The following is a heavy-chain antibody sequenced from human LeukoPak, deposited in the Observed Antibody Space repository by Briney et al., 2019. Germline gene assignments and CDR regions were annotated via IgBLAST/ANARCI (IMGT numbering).Heavy chain of an antibody. CDR2: ISDDGSIT. Sequence: GGSLRLSCADSGSDFSRDWMHWVRQAPGKGPEWVSRISDDGSITTYADSVQGRFTISRDNAKSTVFLQMNSLRVEDTAVYFCARRFYEYNVYDRHFDSWGQGILVTVSS. V-gene: IGHV3-74*03. CDR1: GSDFSRDW. D-gene: IGHD3-16*01. CDR3: ARRFYEYNVYDRHFDS. J-gene: IGHJ4*02.